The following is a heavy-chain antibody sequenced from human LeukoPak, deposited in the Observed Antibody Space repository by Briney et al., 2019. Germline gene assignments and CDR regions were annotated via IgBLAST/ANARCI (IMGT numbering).Heavy chain of an antibody. CDR3: ARDLRFCSGGSCYFAFDC. V-gene: IGHV1-46*01. Sequence: ASVKVSCKASGYTFTSYYMHWVRQAPGQGLEWMGIINPSGGSTSYAQKFQGRVTMTRDTSTSTVYMELSSLRSEDTAVYYCARDLRFCSGGSCYFAFDCWGQGSLVTVSS. D-gene: IGHD2-15*01. J-gene: IGHJ4*02. CDR1: GYTFTSYY. CDR2: INPSGGST.